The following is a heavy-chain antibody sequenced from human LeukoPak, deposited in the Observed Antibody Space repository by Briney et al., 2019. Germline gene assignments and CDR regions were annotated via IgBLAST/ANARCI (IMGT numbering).Heavy chain of an antibody. V-gene: IGHV4-59*01. CDR3: ARDAGGFFDY. Sequence: SETLSLTCTVSGGSISSYYWSWIRQPPGKGLEWIGYIYYSGSTNYNPSLKSRVTISVDTSKNQFSLKLSSVTAADTAVYYCARDAGGFFDYWGQGTLVTVSS. CDR1: GGSISSYY. D-gene: IGHD3-16*01. CDR2: IYYSGST. J-gene: IGHJ4*02.